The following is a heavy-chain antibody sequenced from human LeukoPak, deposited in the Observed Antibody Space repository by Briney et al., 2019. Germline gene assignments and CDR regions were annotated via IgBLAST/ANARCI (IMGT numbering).Heavy chain of an antibody. J-gene: IGHJ6*03. V-gene: IGHV3-74*01. Sequence: GSLRLSCGASGFTFSSYWMHWVRQAPGKGLVWVSRINNDGSSTSYADSVQGRFTISRDNAKNTLYLQMNSLRAEDTALYYCARVARGDYYYYYMDVWGKGTTVTVSS. CDR1: GFTFSSYW. D-gene: IGHD3-10*01. CDR3: ARVARGDYYYYYMDV. CDR2: INNDGSST.